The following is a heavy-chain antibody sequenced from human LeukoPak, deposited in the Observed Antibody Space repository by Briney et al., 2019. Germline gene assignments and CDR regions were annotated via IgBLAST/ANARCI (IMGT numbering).Heavy chain of an antibody. D-gene: IGHD4-11*01. CDR3: ASSRATVIDY. CDR2: IYHSGST. CDR1: GGSISSGGYS. V-gene: IGHV4-30-2*01. J-gene: IGHJ4*02. Sequence: SETLSLTCAVSGGSISSGGYSWSWIRQPPGKGLEWIGYIYHSGSTYYNPSLKSRVTISVDRSKNQFPLKLSSVTAADTAVYYCASSRATVIDYWGQGTLVTVSS.